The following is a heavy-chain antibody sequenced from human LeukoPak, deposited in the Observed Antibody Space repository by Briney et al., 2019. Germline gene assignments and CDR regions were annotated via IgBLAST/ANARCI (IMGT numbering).Heavy chain of an antibody. CDR2: IFHNGNT. CDR1: GGYISSNSHY. Sequence: KPSETLSLTCTVSGGYISSNSHYWGWIRQPPGTGLEWIANIFHNGNTAYNPSLKRRVTISIDTSQNQLSLRLSSVTAADTAVYYCARVGWGNVAAYPNWLDPWGQGTVVTVSS. D-gene: IGHD3-16*01. V-gene: IGHV4-39*07. J-gene: IGHJ5*02. CDR3: ARVGWGNVAAYPNWLDP.